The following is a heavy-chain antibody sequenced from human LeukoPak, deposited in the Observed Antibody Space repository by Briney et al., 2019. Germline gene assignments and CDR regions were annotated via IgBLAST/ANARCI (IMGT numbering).Heavy chain of an antibody. J-gene: IGHJ4*02. CDR3: ARSVYDSGGYYRVLDY. Sequence: GGSLRLSCAAPGFTFNAFGMNWVRQAPGKGLEWVSYIGTTSGAIYYADSVKGRFTISRDSAKNSLYLQMNSLRAEDTAVYYCARSVYDSGGYYRVLDYWGQGTLVTVSS. D-gene: IGHD3-22*01. CDR1: GFTFNAFG. V-gene: IGHV3-48*01. CDR2: IGTTSGAI.